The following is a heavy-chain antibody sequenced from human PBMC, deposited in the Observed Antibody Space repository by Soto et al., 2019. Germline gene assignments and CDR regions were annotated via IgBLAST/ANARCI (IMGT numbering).Heavy chain of an antibody. CDR1: GFTFSDHY. CDR2: TRNKANSYTT. V-gene: IGHV3-72*01. Sequence: EVQLVESGGGLVQPGGSLRLSCAASGFTFSDHYMDWVRQAPGKGLEWDGRTRNKANSYTTEYAASVKGRFTISRDDSKNSLYLQMNSLKTEDTAVYYCAKDIGGSSWYYFDYWGQGTLVTVSS. J-gene: IGHJ4*02. CDR3: AKDIGGSSWYYFDY. D-gene: IGHD6-13*01.